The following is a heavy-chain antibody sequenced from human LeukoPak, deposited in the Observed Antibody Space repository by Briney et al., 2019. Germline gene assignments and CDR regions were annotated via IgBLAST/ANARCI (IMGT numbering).Heavy chain of an antibody. CDR2: IYSGGST. CDR3: AREEYSSGWGPFDY. D-gene: IGHD6-19*01. Sequence: PGGSLRLSCAASGFTVSSNYMSWVRQAPGKGLEWVSVIYSGGSTYYADSVKGRFTISRDSSKNTLYLQMNSLRAEDTAVYYCAREEYSSGWGPFDYWGQGTLVTVSS. CDR1: GFTVSSNY. V-gene: IGHV3-66*01. J-gene: IGHJ4*02.